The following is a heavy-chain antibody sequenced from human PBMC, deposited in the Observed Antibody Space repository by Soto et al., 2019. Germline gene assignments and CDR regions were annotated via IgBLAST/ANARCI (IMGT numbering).Heavy chain of an antibody. Sequence: QVQLQESGPGLVKPSETLSLTCTVSGGSISSYYWSWIRQPPGKGLEWLGYIYYSGSTKYNPSLKSRVTISVDTSKNQFSLKLSSVTAADTAVYYCARVRWTVAGPGHFDYWGQGTLVTVSS. J-gene: IGHJ4*02. CDR1: GGSISSYY. V-gene: IGHV4-59*01. CDR2: IYYSGST. D-gene: IGHD6-19*01. CDR3: ARVRWTVAGPGHFDY.